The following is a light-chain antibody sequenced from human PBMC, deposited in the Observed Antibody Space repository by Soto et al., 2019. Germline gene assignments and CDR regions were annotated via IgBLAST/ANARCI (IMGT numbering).Light chain of an antibody. CDR3: QFKIT. J-gene: IGKJ5*01. Sequence: DIQMTQSPSSLSASVGDRVTITCRASQSISSYLNWYQQRPGKAPKVPIYGASTLQSGVPSRFSGSGSGTEFTLTISSLQPEDFATYYCQFKITFGQGTRLEIK. CDR1: QSISSY. V-gene: IGKV1-39*01. CDR2: GAS.